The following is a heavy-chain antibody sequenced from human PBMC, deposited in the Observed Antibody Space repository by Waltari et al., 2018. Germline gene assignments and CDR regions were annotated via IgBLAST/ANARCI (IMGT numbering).Heavy chain of an antibody. CDR1: GFTFSSYS. CDR3: AKASPTVVVISGFDY. V-gene: IGHV3-30*18. J-gene: IGHJ4*02. D-gene: IGHD3-22*01. Sequence: QVQLVASGGGVVKPEKSLRLSCAASGFTFSSYSMHWVRQTPGMGLEWVAAISYDGNNLYYEDSVKGRFTISRDNSKNTLYLQMNSLRVEDTAVYYCAKASPTVVVISGFDYWGQGTLVTVSS. CDR2: ISYDGNNL.